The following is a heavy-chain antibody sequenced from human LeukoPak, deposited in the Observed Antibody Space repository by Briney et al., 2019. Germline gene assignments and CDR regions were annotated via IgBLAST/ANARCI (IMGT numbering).Heavy chain of an antibody. CDR1: GGSIRRYY. V-gene: IGHV4-59*12. J-gene: IGHJ4*02. D-gene: IGHD6-19*01. Sequence: PSETLSLTCTVSGGSIRRYYWSWIRQAPGKGLEWIGSTHYTEGSTFNPSLQSRVTMSVDTSKNQFSLKLSSVTAADTAVYYCARGSSGWYSIDYWGQGTLVTVSS. CDR3: ARGSSGWYSIDY. CDR2: THYTEGS.